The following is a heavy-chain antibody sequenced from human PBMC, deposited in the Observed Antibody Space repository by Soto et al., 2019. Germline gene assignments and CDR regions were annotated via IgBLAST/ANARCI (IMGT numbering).Heavy chain of an antibody. CDR2: IPSKTNTYAT. D-gene: IGHD6-19*01. J-gene: IGHJ4*02. V-gene: IGHV3-73*02. Sequence: EVQLVESVGGLVQPGGSLKLSCAASGFTFSGSTIHWVRQTSGKGLEWVGRIPSKTNTYATAYAASVKGRFTISRDDSNNTAYLQMHSLKTENTAVYYCTRQHLDVPVASAIDYWGQATLVTVSS. CDR1: GFTFSGST. CDR3: TRQHLDVPVASAIDY.